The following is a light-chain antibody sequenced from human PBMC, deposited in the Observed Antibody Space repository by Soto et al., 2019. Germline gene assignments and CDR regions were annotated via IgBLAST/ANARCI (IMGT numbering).Light chain of an antibody. CDR2: EAT. CDR3: FSYAGRDTLVV. J-gene: IGLJ2*01. Sequence: QSVLTQPASVSLSPGQSITISCTGTSSDLGSYNLVSLYQHHPGKAPKLIIYEATKRPSGISSRFSGSKSGYTASLTISGLQAEDEAFYSCFSYAGRDTLVVSGGGTQLTVL. CDR1: SSDLGSYNL. V-gene: IGLV2-23*01.